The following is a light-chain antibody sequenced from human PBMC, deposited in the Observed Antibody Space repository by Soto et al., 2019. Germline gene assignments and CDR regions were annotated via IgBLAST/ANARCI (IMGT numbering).Light chain of an antibody. V-gene: IGKV2-28*01. Sequence: DIVMTQSPLSLPVTPGEPASISCRSSQSLLHSYGYNYLDWYLRKPGQSPHLLLYLGSNRASGVPDRFSASGSGTDFTLNISRVEAEDVGVYYCMQALQTPRTFGQGTKLEIK. J-gene: IGKJ2*01. CDR2: LGS. CDR1: QSLLHSYGYNY. CDR3: MQALQTPRT.